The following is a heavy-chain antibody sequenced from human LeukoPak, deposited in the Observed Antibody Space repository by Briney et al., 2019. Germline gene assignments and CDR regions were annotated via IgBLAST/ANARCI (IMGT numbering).Heavy chain of an antibody. CDR1: GFTFSSYG. D-gene: IGHD1-7*01. CDR2: ISYDGSNK. CDR3: AKFGITGTTYAFDI. V-gene: IGHV3-30*18. Sequence: GGSLRLSCAASGFTFSSYGMHWVRQAPGKGLEWVAVISYDGSNKYYADSVKGRFTMSRDNSKNTLYLQMNSLRAEDTAVYYCAKFGITGTTYAFDIWGQGTMVTVSS. J-gene: IGHJ3*02.